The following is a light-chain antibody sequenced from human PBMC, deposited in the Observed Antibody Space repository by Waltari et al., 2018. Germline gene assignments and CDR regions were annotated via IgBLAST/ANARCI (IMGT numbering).Light chain of an antibody. CDR3: LVYMGSGIWV. CDR2: KAN. Sequence: QTVVPQEQSLSVSPGGTVTPTCTLSSRPRSSSSYLTWYLQTPGQPPRTLMYKANIRSSGVPDRFSGSSLGNKAALTITGAQADDESDYYCLVYMGSGIWVFGGGTKLTVL. CDR1: SRPRSSSSY. V-gene: IGLV8-61*01. J-gene: IGLJ3*02.